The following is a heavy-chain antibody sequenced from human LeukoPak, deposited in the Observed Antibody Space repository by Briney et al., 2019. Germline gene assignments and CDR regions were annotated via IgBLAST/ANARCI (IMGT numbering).Heavy chain of an antibody. CDR2: IYYSGST. Sequence: SETLSLTCTVSGGSISSSSYYWGWIRQPPGKGLEWIGSIYYSGSTYYNPSLKSRVTISVDTSKNQFSLKLSSVTAADTAVYYCARSTRITIFGVVIPAPAHDAFDIWGQGTMVTVSS. D-gene: IGHD3-3*01. CDR1: GGSISSSSYY. V-gene: IGHV4-39*01. J-gene: IGHJ3*02. CDR3: ARSTRITIFGVVIPAPAHDAFDI.